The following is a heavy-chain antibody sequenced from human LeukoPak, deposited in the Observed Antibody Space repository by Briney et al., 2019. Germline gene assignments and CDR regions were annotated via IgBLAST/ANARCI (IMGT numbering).Heavy chain of an antibody. D-gene: IGHD5-18*01. V-gene: IGHV1-2*02. CDR1: GYTFTGYY. CDR3: ARPRGGYSYGYGY. Sequence: ASVKVSCKASGYTFTGYYMHWVRQAPGQGLEWMGWINPNSGGTNYAQKLQGRVTMTRDTSISTAYMELSRLRSDDTAVYYCARPRGGYSYGYGYWGQGTLVTVSS. CDR2: INPNSGGT. J-gene: IGHJ4*02.